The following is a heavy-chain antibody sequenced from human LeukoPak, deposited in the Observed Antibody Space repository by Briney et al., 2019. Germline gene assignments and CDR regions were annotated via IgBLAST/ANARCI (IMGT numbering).Heavy chain of an antibody. Sequence: ASVKVSCKASGGTFSSYAISWVRQAPGQGLEWMGRIIPILGIANYAQKLQGRVTMTTDTSTSTAYMELRSLRSDDTAVYYCARDPGEGDNWFDPWGQGTLVTVSS. CDR2: IIPILGIA. CDR3: ARDPGEGDNWFDP. V-gene: IGHV1-69*04. J-gene: IGHJ5*02. D-gene: IGHD7-27*01. CDR1: GGTFSSYA.